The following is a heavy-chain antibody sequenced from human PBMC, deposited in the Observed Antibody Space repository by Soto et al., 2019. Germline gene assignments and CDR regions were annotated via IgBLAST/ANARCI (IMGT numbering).Heavy chain of an antibody. V-gene: IGHV1-46*02. D-gene: IGHD1-26*01. CDR2: FNPSDGDT. CDR3: ARDRAATDWENEALEI. Sequence: QVNLVQSGTEVKKPGASVKLSCQASGYSFNNYYMHWVRQAPRQGLEWMGMFNPSDGDTRYAQQGQGSVTVTGDTSTSTLDMELSSPRYEDTAVYCWARDRAATDWENEALEIWGQGTMVTVSS. J-gene: IGHJ3*02. CDR1: GYSFNNYY.